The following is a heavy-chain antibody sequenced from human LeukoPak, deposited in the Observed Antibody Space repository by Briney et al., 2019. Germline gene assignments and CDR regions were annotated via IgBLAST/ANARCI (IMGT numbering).Heavy chain of an antibody. D-gene: IGHD3-10*01. CDR2: ISGSGGST. CDR3: AKGGGSGSYYTSQTLDY. CDR1: GFRFDDFA. V-gene: IGHV3-23*01. Sequence: GGSLRLSCAASGFRFDDFAMHWVRQAPGKGLEWVSAISGSGGSTYYADSVKGRFTISRDNSKNTLYLQMNSLRAEDTAVYYCAKGGGSGSYYTSQTLDYWGQGTLVTVSS. J-gene: IGHJ4*02.